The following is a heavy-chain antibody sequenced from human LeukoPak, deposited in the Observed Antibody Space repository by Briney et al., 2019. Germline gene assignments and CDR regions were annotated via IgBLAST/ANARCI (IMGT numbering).Heavy chain of an antibody. D-gene: IGHD4-17*01. CDR1: GGSISSYY. CDR2: IYYSGST. Sequence: SETLSLTCTVSGGSISSYYWSWIRQPPGKGLEWIGYIYYSGSTNYNPSLKSRVTISVDTSKNQFSLKLSSVTAADTAVYYCARGMTTVTLTNWFDPWGQGTLVTVSS. CDR3: ARGMTTVTLTNWFDP. V-gene: IGHV4-59*01. J-gene: IGHJ5*02.